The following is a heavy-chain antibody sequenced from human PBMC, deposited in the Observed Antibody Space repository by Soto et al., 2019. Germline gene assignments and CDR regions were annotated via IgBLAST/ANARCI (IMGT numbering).Heavy chain of an antibody. D-gene: IGHD2-21*02. V-gene: IGHV4-59*01. J-gene: IGHJ6*02. CDR3: TRDGDGRMTTNPYYYYGMDV. CDR1: GGSISGYY. Sequence: SETLSLTCTVSGGSISGYYWSWIRQPPGKGLEWIGNVYYSGGAKYNPSVKRRVSISVDTSKNQFSLNLSSVTAADTAVYYCTRDGDGRMTTNPYYYYGMDVWGPGIKVTVS. CDR2: VYYSGGA.